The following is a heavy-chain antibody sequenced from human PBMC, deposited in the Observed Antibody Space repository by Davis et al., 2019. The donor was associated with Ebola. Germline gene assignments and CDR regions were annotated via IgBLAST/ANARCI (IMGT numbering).Heavy chain of an antibody. CDR2: IYSGGST. CDR3: ARDPPYYYGMEV. J-gene: IGHJ6*02. CDR1: GFTVSSNY. Sequence: GESLKISCAASGFTVSSNYMSWVRQAPGKGLEWVSVIYSGGSTYYADSVKGRFTIFRDNSKKTLYLQMNSLRAEDTAVYYCARDPPYYYGMEVWGQGTTVTVS. V-gene: IGHV3-66*01.